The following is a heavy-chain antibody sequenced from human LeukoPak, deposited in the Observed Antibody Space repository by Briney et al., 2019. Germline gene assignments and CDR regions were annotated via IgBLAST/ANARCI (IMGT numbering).Heavy chain of an antibody. CDR2: IYWSSVKR. V-gene: IGHV3-9*02. D-gene: IGHD1-26*01. Sequence: GVSLRLFCTVSGFTSHDYAMHWGRQTPEKGLEWVAGIYWSSVKRDYADSVKGRFTISRDNAKNSLYLQMNSLRVEDTALYYCAKDLSPGGADSWGQGTLVIVSS. CDR1: GFTSHDYA. CDR3: AKDLSPGGADS. J-gene: IGHJ5*02.